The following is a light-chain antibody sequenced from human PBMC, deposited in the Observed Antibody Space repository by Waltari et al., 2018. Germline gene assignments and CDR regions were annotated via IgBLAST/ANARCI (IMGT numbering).Light chain of an antibody. J-gene: IGLJ1*01. V-gene: IGLV2-14*03. CDR1: SRDGGGCDW. CDR3: TSYTSSHSLV. Sequence: QSALTQPASVSGSPGQSITISCTGTSRDGGGCDWVSWYQQHPAKAPKVVILDVSYRPSGVSNRFSGSKSGNTASLTISGLQAEDEADYYCTSYTSSHSLVFGTGTKVTVL. CDR2: DVS.